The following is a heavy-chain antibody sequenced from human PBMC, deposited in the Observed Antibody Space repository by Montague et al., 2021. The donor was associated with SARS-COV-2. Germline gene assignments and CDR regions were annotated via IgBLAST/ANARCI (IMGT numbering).Heavy chain of an antibody. CDR3: ARDRLIAAGRLLHGFDP. J-gene: IGHJ5*02. D-gene: IGHD6-13*01. V-gene: IGHV4-59*01. CDR2: IYYSGAT. Sequence: SETLSLTCSVSGGPISGYYWSWIRQSPGKGLEWIGDIYYSGATNXXPSLKSRVTISVDTSKNQFSLKLSSVTAADTAVYYCARDRLIAAGRLLHGFDPWGQGTLVTVSS. CDR1: GGPISGYY.